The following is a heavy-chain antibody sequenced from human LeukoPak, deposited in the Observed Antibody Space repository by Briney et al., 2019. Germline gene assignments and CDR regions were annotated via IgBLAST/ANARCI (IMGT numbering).Heavy chain of an antibody. CDR3: TKDLTVQIWLLGYDS. V-gene: IGHV3-74*01. CDR1: AFTFNNYW. CDR2: IKGDGSST. J-gene: IGHJ1*01. Sequence: GGSLRLSCVASAFTFNNYWMHWVRQAPGKGLVWVSRIKGDGSSTNYADSVRGRFTISRDNSKNTLYLQMNSLRAEDTAFYYCTKDLTVQIWLLGYDSWGQGTLVTVAS. D-gene: IGHD3-22*01.